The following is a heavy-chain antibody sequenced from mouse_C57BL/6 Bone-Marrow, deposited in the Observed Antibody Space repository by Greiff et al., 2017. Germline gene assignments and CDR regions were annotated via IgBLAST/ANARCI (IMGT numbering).Heavy chain of an antibody. CDR3: SSVDGTYFYF. CDR2: IAPEIGDT. J-gene: IGHJ2*01. D-gene: IGHD2-3*01. CDR1: GFNIKDDY. V-gene: IGHV14-4*01. Sequence: EVQLQESGAELVRPGASVKLSCTASGFNIKDDYIHWVKQRPEQGLEWIGWIAPEIGDTEYASKFQGKATITSDTSSNTAFLQLSSLTSEYTAVYYYSSVDGTYFYFWGQGTPLTVAS.